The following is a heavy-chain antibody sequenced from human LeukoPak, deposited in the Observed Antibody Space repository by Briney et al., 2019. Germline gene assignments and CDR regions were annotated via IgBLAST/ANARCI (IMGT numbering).Heavy chain of an antibody. Sequence: PGGSLRLSCAASGFTFSSYAMSWVRQAPGKGLERVSAISGSGGSTYYADSVKGRFTISRDNSENTLYLQMNSLRAEDTAVYYCAKETSGYSYGYFDYWGQGTLVTVSS. D-gene: IGHD5-18*01. V-gene: IGHV3-23*01. J-gene: IGHJ4*02. CDR2: ISGSGGST. CDR3: AKETSGYSYGYFDY. CDR1: GFTFSSYA.